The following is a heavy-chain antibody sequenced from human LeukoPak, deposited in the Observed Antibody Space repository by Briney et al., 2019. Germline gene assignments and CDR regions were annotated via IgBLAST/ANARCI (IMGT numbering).Heavy chain of an antibody. J-gene: IGHJ4*02. CDR3: ARVGLAHARIFD. CDR2: INHSGST. V-gene: IGHV4-34*01. CDR1: GGSFSGYY. D-gene: IGHD2/OR15-2a*01. Sequence: PSETLSLTCAVYGGSFSGYYWSWIRQSPGKGLEWIGEINHSGSTNYNPSLKSRVTISVDTSKNQFSLKLSSVTAAYTAVYYCARVGLAHARIFDWGQGTLVTVSS.